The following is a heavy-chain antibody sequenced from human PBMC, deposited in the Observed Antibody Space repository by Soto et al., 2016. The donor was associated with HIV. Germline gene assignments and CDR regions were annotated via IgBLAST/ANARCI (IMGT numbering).Heavy chain of an antibody. V-gene: IGHV1-69*10. CDR2: IIPIIDMT. D-gene: IGHD2-15*01. CDR3: ARREAGGTENWFDP. Sequence: QVQLVQSGAEVKRPGSSVKVSCKAPGQGLEWMGEIIPIIDMTNYAQKFRGRVTITADKSTTTAYMELSSLTSEDTAVYYCARREAGGTENWFDPSGAREPWSPSPQ. J-gene: IGHJ5*02.